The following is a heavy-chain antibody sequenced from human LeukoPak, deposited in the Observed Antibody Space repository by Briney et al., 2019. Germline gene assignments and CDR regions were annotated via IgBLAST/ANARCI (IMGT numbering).Heavy chain of an antibody. CDR2: IKSKTDGGTT. CDR1: GFTFSNAW. Sequence: GGSLRLSCAASGFTFSNAWMSWVRQAPGKGLEWVGRIKSKTDGGTTDYAAPVKGRFTISRDDSKNTLYLQMNSLKTEDTAVYYCTTAPYSGSYGDAFDIWGQGTMVTVSS. V-gene: IGHV3-15*01. D-gene: IGHD1-26*01. J-gene: IGHJ3*02. CDR3: TTAPYSGSYGDAFDI.